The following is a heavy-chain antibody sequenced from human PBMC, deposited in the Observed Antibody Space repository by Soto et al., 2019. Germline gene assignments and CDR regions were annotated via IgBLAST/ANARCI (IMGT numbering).Heavy chain of an antibody. Sequence: SGPTLVNPTHTLTLTCTFSGFSLSTSGMCVSWLRQPPGKALEWLALIDWDDDKYYSTSLKTRLTISKDTSKNQVVLTMTNMDPVDTATYYCARFLRRDGYNYHYYDYWGQGTLVTVSS. CDR1: GFSLSTSGMC. J-gene: IGHJ4*02. D-gene: IGHD5-12*01. CDR3: ARFLRRDGYNYHYYDY. CDR2: IDWDDDK. V-gene: IGHV2-70*01.